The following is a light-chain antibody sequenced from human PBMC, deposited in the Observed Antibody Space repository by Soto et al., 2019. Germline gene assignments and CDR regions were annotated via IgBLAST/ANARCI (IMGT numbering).Light chain of an antibody. J-gene: IGKJ2*01. CDR1: QSINSN. CDR3: QQYNNGYT. V-gene: IGKV3-15*01. Sequence: EIVMTQSPATLSVSPGERATLSCRASQSINSNLAWYQQKPGQAPRLLIYGASTRATGVPARFSGSGSGTEFTLTISTLQSEDFAAYYCQQYNNGYTFGQWTKLEIK. CDR2: GAS.